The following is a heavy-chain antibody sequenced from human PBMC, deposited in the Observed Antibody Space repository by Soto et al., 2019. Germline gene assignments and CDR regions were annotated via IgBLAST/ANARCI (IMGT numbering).Heavy chain of an antibody. Sequence: GSLRLSCAASGFTFSSYSMNWVRQAPGKGLEWVSSISSSSSYIYYADSVKGRFTISRDNAKNSLYLQMNSLRAEDTAVYYCWSAAGTSDYYYGMDVWGQGTTVTVSS. CDR2: ISSSSSYI. J-gene: IGHJ6*02. D-gene: IGHD6-13*01. CDR3: WSAAGTSDYYYGMDV. V-gene: IGHV3-21*01. CDR1: GFTFSSYS.